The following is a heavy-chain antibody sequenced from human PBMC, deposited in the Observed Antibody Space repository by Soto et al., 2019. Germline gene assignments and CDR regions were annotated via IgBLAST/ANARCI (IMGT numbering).Heavy chain of an antibody. CDR3: ARNRALASTLYSDY. CDR2: ISYDGGNK. Sequence: QVQLVESGGGVVQPGRSLRLTCAASGFTFSSYAIHWVRQAPGKGLVRVAVISYDGGNKYYAGTVKGRFTISRDNSKSTRYPQMNGLRAEDTAVYYCARNRALASTLYSDYWGQGTLVTVSS. CDR1: GFTFSSYA. J-gene: IGHJ4*02. D-gene: IGHD6-19*01. V-gene: IGHV3-30*14.